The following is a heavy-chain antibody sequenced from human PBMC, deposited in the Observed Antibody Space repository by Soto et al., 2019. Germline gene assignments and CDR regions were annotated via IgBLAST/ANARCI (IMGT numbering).Heavy chain of an antibody. V-gene: IGHV2-26*01. CDR1: GFSLSNAQMG. D-gene: IGHD4-4*01. CDR2: IFSNDQK. Sequence: SGPTLVNPTETLTLTCTVSGFSLSNAQMGVSWIRQPPGKALEWLAHIFSNDQKSYTTSLKSRLTISKDTSKSQVVLTLTNMDPVDTATYFCARMIDYGKYWFQHYFDYWGPGTLVTVSS. J-gene: IGHJ4*02. CDR3: ARMIDYGKYWFQHYFDY.